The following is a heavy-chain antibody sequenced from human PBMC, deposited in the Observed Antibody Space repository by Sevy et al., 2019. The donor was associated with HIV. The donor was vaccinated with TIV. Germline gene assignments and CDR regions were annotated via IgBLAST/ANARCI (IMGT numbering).Heavy chain of an antibody. D-gene: IGHD6-6*01. CDR3: AQQSVRRKYYYGMDV. V-gene: IGHV6-1*01. J-gene: IGHJ6*02. Sequence: SQTLSLTCVISGDSVSSNRAAWNWLRQSPSRGLEWLGRTYYRSKWSNDYAPSVKSRITINPDTSKNQFSMQLNSVTPEDTAVYYCAQQSVRRKYYYGMDVWGHGTTVTVSS. CDR1: GDSVSSNRAA. CDR2: TYYRSKWSN.